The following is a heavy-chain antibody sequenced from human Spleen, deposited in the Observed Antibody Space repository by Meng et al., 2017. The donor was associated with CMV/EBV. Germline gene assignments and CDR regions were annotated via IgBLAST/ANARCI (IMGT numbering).Heavy chain of an antibody. D-gene: IGHD3-22*01. V-gene: IGHV2-5*01. CDR3: AHTSYYYDSSGYLKYYFDY. Sequence: SGVGVGWIRQPPGKTLEWLALIYWNDDERYSPPLKSRLTITKDTSKNQVVLTMTNMDPVDTATYYCAHTSYYYDSSGYLKYYFDYWGQGTLVTVSS. CDR1: SGVG. J-gene: IGHJ4*02. CDR2: IYWNDDE.